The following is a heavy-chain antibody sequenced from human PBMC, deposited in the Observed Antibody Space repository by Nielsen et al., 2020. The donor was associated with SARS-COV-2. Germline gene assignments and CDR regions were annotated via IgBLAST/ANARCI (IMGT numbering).Heavy chain of an antibody. Sequence: GESLKISCAASGFTFNRYAMTWVRQAPGKGLEWVSGISGSGGTTYYADSVTGRFTISRDNARSALYLQMNSLRGEDSAIYYCARDYGDFRDYYYGMDVWGQGTTVTVSS. J-gene: IGHJ6*02. CDR1: GFTFNRYA. CDR3: ARDYGDFRDYYYGMDV. CDR2: ISGSGGTT. D-gene: IGHD4-17*01. V-gene: IGHV3-23*01.